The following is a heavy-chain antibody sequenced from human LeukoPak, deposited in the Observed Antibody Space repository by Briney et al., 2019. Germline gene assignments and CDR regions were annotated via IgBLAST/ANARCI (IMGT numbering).Heavy chain of an antibody. CDR1: GYTFSDYW. CDR2: IYPGDSDT. V-gene: IGHV5-51*01. CDR3: ARLGRWLQLSGDY. D-gene: IGHD5-24*01. Sequence: GESLKISCKASGYTFSDYWIGWVRQMPGQGLEWMGIIYPGDSDTRYSPSFQGQVTISADKSISTAYLQWSSLKASDTAMYYCARLGRWLQLSGDYWGQGTLVTVSS. J-gene: IGHJ4*02.